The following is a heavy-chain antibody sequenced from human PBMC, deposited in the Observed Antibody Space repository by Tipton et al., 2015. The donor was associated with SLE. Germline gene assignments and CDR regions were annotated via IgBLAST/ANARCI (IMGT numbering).Heavy chain of an antibody. CDR3: ARGLRPRGPLEY. V-gene: IGHV4-4*09. CDR1: GVSISSSY. D-gene: IGHD3-10*01. J-gene: IGHJ4*02. Sequence: VKPSETLSLTRTVSGVSISSSYWSWIRQPPGKRLEWIGYIHTSGSTSYNPSLNSRITMSVDTSKNRFSLNLNSVTAADTAIYYCARGLRPRGPLEYWGQGMLVTVSS. CDR2: IHTSGST.